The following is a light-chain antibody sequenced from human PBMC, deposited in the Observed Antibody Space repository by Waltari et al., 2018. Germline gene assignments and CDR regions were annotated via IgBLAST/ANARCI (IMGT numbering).Light chain of an antibody. CDR2: DVY. J-gene: IGLJ2*01. CDR3: SSYTSSGVV. V-gene: IGLV2-14*03. CDR1: GSDVCGYDY. Sequence: QSDLTQTASVSGSPGQAIINSCTGTGSDVCGYDYVSWYQHYPGKAPRLIIYDVYNRPSGVSNRFSGSKSDNTASLTISGLQAEDESVYYCSSYTSSGVVFGGGTKLTVL.